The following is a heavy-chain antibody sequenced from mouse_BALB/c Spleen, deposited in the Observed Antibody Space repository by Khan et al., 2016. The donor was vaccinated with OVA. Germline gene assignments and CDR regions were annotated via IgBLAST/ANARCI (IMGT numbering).Heavy chain of an antibody. J-gene: IGHJ2*01. CDR3: TRDRIDY. CDR2: INPTSGYT. V-gene: IGHV1-7*01. CDR1: GYTFSTYW. Sequence: QIQLVQSGAALAKPGASVKMSCKASGYTFSTYWMHWVKQRPGQGLDWIGYINPTSGYTDYNEKFKDKATLSADKSSSTAYMQLSRLTSEDSAVYYCTRDRIDYWGQGTTLTVSS.